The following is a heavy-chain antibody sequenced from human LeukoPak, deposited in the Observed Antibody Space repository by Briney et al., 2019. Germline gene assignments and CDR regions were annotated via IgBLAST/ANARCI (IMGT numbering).Heavy chain of an antibody. J-gene: IGHJ4*02. V-gene: IGHV3-21*01. Sequence: GGSLRLSCAASGFTFSSYSMNWVRQAPGKGLEWVSSISSSSSYIYYADSVKGRFTISRDNAKNSLYLQMNSLRAEDTAVYYCARDRGSGSYPANYFDYWGQGTLVTVSS. CDR1: GFTFSSYS. D-gene: IGHD3-10*01. CDR2: ISSSSSYI. CDR3: ARDRGSGSYPANYFDY.